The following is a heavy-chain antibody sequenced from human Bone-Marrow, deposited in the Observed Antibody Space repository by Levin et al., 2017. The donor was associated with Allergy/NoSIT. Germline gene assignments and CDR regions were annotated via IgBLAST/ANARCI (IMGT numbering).Heavy chain of an antibody. V-gene: IGHV3-15*01. J-gene: IGHJ4*02. D-gene: IGHD2-2*01. CDR2: IKSKTDGGTT. CDR1: GFTFSNAW. CDR3: TTGFAGVVPAAMGGDY. Sequence: GESLKISCAASGFTFSNAWMSWVRQAPGKGLEWVGRIKSKTDGGTTDYAAPVKGRFTISRDDSKNTLYLQMNSLKTEDTAVYYCTTGFAGVVPAAMGGDYWGQGTLVTVSS.